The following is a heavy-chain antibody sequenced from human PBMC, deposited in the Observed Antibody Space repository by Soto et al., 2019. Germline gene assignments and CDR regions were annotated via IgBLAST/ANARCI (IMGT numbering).Heavy chain of an antibody. Sequence: EASVKVSCKASGYTFTGYYMHWVRQAPGQGLEWMGWINPNSGGTNYAQKFQGRVTMARDTSISTAYMELSRLRSDDTAVYYCARLLIVVPAAIQDYCTNGVCYDDWGQGTLVTVSS. CDR2: INPNSGGT. D-gene: IGHD2-8*01. CDR1: GYTFTGYY. V-gene: IGHV1-2*02. CDR3: ARLLIVVPAAIQDYCTNGVCYDD. J-gene: IGHJ4*02.